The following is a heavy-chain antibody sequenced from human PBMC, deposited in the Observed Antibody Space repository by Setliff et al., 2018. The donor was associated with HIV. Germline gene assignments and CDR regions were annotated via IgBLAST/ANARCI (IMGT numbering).Heavy chain of an antibody. J-gene: IGHJ4*02. CDR2: INTDGSEK. Sequence: PGGSLRLSCAASGFTFSTSWITWVRQAPGKGLEWVANINTDGSEKNYVDSVKGRFTISRDNSKSSVDLQMSSLRAEDTAVYYCGRGSGYLTEYWGQGALVTVSS. CDR3: GRGSGYLTEY. CDR1: GFTFSTSW. V-gene: IGHV3-7*01. D-gene: IGHD5-18*01.